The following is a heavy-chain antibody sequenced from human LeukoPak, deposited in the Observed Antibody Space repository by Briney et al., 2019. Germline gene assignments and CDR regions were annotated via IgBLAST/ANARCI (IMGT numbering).Heavy chain of an antibody. CDR1: GFTFNNYA. V-gene: IGHV3-21*01. CDR2: ISSSSSYI. J-gene: IGHJ4*02. D-gene: IGHD3-10*01. Sequence: GGSLRLSCAASGFTFNNYAMSWVRQAPGKGLEWVSSISSSSSYIYYADSVKGRFTISRDNAKNSLYLQMNSLRAEDTAVYYCARIRGSGSYADYWGQGTLVTVSS. CDR3: ARIRGSGSYADY.